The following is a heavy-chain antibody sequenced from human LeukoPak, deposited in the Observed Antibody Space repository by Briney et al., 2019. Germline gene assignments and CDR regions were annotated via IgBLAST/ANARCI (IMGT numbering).Heavy chain of an antibody. V-gene: IGHV1-2*02. CDR2: INPNSGGT. D-gene: IGHD2-21*02. CDR1: GYTFTGYY. J-gene: IGHJ6*02. Sequence: GASVKVSCKASGYTFTGYYMHWVRQAPGQGLEWMGWINPNSGGTNYAQKFQGRVTMTRDTSISTAYMELSRLRSDDTAVYYCARAATCGGDCYHPMDVWGQGTTVTVSS. CDR3: ARAATCGGDCYHPMDV.